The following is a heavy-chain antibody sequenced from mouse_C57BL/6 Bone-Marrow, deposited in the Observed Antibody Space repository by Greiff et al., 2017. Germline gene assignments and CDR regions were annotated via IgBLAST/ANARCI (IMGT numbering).Heavy chain of an antibody. CDR2: IYPRSGNT. D-gene: IGHD1-1*01. CDR3: ARRYCGSSYAMDY. J-gene: IGHJ4*01. CDR1: GYTFTSYG. Sequence: VQLVESGAELARPGASVKLSCKASGYTFTSYGISWVKQRTGQGLEWIGEIYPRSGNTYYNEKFKGKATLTADKSSSTAYMELRSLTSEDSSVYFCARRYCGSSYAMDYWGQGTSVTVSS. V-gene: IGHV1-81*01.